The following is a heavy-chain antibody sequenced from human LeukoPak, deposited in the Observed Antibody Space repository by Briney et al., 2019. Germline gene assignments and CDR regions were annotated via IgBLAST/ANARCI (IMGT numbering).Heavy chain of an antibody. J-gene: IGHJ4*02. D-gene: IGHD3-16*01. CDR1: GRTFSSYA. V-gene: IGHV3-66*01. Sequence: GGSLRLSCAASGRTFSSYAMSWVRQAPGKGLEWVSVIYSGGSTYYADSVKGRFTISRDNSKNTLYLQMNSLRAEDTAVYYCASPTALYDYVWGRLDYWGQGTLVTVSS. CDR3: ASPTALYDYVWGRLDY. CDR2: IYSGGST.